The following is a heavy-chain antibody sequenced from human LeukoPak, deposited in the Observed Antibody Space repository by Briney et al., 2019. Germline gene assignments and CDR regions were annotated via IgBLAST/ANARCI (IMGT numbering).Heavy chain of an antibody. D-gene: IGHD3-10*01. CDR2: INAGNGNT. V-gene: IGHV1-3*01. J-gene: IGHJ4*02. CDR3: ARITMVRGVIGYYFDY. Sequence: ASVKVSCKASGYTFTSYAMHWVRQAPGQRLEWMGWINAGNGNTKYSQKFQGRVTITRDTSASTACMELSSLRSEDTAVYYCARITMVRGVIGYYFDYWDQGTLVTVSS. CDR1: GYTFTSYA.